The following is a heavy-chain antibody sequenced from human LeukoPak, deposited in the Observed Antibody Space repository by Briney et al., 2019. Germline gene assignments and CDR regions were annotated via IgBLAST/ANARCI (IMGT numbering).Heavy chain of an antibody. V-gene: IGHV3-30-3*01. Sequence: GGSLRLSCAASGFTFSSYAMHWVRQAPGKGLEWVAVISYDGSNKYYADSVKGRFTISRDNSKNTLYLQMNSLRAEDTAVYYCARDRELTGYHWGQGTLVTVSS. D-gene: IGHD7-27*01. CDR2: ISYDGSNK. CDR1: GFTFSSYA. CDR3: ARDRELTGYH. J-gene: IGHJ4*02.